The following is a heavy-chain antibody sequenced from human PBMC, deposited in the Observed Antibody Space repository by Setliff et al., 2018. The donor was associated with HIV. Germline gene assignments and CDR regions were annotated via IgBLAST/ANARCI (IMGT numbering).Heavy chain of an antibody. D-gene: IGHD3-22*01. V-gene: IGHV1-69*13. Sequence: EASVKVSCKASGGTFSSYAISWVRQAPGQGLEWMGGIIPIFGTANYAQKFQGRVTITADESTSTAYMELSSLRSEDTAVYYCAATYYYDSSGLHGFDYWGQGTLVTVSS. CDR2: IIPIFGTA. CDR1: GGTFSSYA. CDR3: AATYYYDSSGLHGFDY. J-gene: IGHJ4*02.